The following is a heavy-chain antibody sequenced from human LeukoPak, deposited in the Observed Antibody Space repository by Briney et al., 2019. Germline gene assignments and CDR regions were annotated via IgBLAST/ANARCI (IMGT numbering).Heavy chain of an antibody. Sequence: PGGSLRLSCAVSGFTFRSYAMSWVRQAPGKGLEWVSVLSGSGGTTYYADSVKGRFTISRDNSKNTLYLQMNSLRAEDTAVYYCAREDLYDSSGYYWNYYYGMDVWGQGTTVTVSS. J-gene: IGHJ6*02. CDR2: LSGSGGTT. CDR1: GFTFRSYA. CDR3: AREDLYDSSGYYWNYYYGMDV. V-gene: IGHV3-23*01. D-gene: IGHD3-22*01.